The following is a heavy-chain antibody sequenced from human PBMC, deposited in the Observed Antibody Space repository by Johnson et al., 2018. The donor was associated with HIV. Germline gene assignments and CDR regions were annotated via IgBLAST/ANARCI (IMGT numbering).Heavy chain of an antibody. D-gene: IGHD3-10*01. Sequence: QVQLVESGGGLVKPGGSLRLSCGASGFTLSDFYMSWIRQAPGTGPEWLSYIRASGSNIYYVDSVTGRFTISRDDAKNTLYLQMNSLRAEDTAVYYCAREGFWGSGSYYNPDAFDIWGQGTMVTVSS. CDR2: IRASGSNI. CDR1: GFTLSDFY. CDR3: AREGFWGSGSYYNPDAFDI. V-gene: IGHV3-11*04. J-gene: IGHJ3*02.